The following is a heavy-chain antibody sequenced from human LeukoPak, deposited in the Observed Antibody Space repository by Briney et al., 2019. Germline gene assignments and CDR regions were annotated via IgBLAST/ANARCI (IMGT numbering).Heavy chain of an antibody. CDR2: INPNSGGT. D-gene: IGHD5-18*01. CDR3: SHSYRYFHWFDP. V-gene: IGHV1-2*02. Sequence: ASVKVSCKASGYTFTGYYMHWVRQAPGQGLEWMGWINPNSGGTNYAQKFQGRVTMTRDTSISTAYMELSRLRSDDTAGYYCSHSYRYFHWFDPWGQGTLLRVSS. J-gene: IGHJ5*02. CDR1: GYTFTGYY.